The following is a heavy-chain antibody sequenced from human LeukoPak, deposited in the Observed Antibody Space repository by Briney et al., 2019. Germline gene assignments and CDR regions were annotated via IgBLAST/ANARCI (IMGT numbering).Heavy chain of an antibody. J-gene: IGHJ4*02. CDR1: GGTFSSCA. D-gene: IGHD3-22*01. CDR2: IIPIFGTA. CDR3: ARAGNFRHYHDSSGYYFDY. V-gene: IGHV1-69*13. Sequence: SVKVSCKASGGTFSSCAISWVRQAPGQGLEWMGGIIPIFGTANYAQKFQGRVTITADESTSTAYMELSSLRSEDTAVYYCARAGNFRHYHDSSGYYFDYWGQGTLVTVSS.